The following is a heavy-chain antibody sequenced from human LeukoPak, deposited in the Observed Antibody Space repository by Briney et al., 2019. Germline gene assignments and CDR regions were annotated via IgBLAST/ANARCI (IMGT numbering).Heavy chain of an antibody. CDR1: GFTSSSYS. D-gene: IGHD2-15*01. CDR2: ISSTSSYI. J-gene: IGHJ4*02. CDR3: ARDLTDGYDY. V-gene: IGHV3-21*05. Sequence: GGSLRLSCAASGFTSSSYSMNWVREAPGKGLEGGSYISSTSSYIYYEASVQVRFTISRANAKSSLYLQMHSLRAEDTAVYYCARDLTDGYDYWGQGTLVTVSS.